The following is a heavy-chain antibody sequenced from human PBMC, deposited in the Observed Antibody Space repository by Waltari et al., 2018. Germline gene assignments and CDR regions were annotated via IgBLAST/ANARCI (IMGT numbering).Heavy chain of an antibody. Sequence: QVQLQQWGAGLLKPSETLSLTCAVYGGSFSGYYWSWIRQPPGKGLEGIGEINHSGSTNYSPSLKSRVTISVDTSKNQFSLKLSSVTAADTAVYYCARGARRYFDWFPFDYWGQGTLVTVSS. V-gene: IGHV4-34*01. CDR1: GGSFSGYY. D-gene: IGHD3-9*01. J-gene: IGHJ4*02. CDR3: ARGARRYFDWFPFDY. CDR2: INHSGST.